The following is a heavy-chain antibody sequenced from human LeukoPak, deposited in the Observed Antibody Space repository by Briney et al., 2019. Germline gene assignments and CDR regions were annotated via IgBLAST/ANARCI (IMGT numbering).Heavy chain of an antibody. J-gene: IGHJ4*02. D-gene: IGHD3-9*01. CDR1: GGSISSYY. CDR3: ARDATYDILNGYTVDY. V-gene: IGHV4-4*07. CDR2: IYTSGST. Sequence: PSETLSLTCTVSGGSISSYYWSWVRQPAGKGLEWIGRIYTSGSTNYNPSLKSRVTISVDTSKNQFSLKLSSVTAADTAGYFCARDATYDILNGYTVDYWGQGTLVTVSS.